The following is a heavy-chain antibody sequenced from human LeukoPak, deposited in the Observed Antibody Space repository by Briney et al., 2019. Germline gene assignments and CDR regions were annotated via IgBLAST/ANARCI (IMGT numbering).Heavy chain of an antibody. CDR3: AKFEFGF. J-gene: IGHJ4*02. V-gene: IGHV3-23*01. Sequence: GGSLRLSCAASGFTFNNYAMSWVRQAPGKGLEWVSTVSGSGAIAYYTDSDKGRFTISRDNSKNTLYLQMNSLRDEDTAVYYCAKFEFGFWGQGTLVTVSS. CDR2: VSGSGAIA. D-gene: IGHD3-16*01. CDR1: GFTFNNYA.